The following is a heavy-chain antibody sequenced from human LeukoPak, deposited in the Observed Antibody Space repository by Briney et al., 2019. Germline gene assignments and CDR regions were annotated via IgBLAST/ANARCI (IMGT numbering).Heavy chain of an antibody. V-gene: IGHV1-46*01. CDR3: AKDQGLTAPPPYGLDV. J-gene: IGHJ6*02. Sequence: ASVKVSCKASGYSFSSYFMHWVRQAPGQGLEWLGIINPNDGSTTYAQKFQGRVTITADTSSSTVYMELSSLRSEETAVYYCAKDQGLTAPPPYGLDVWGQGTTVMVSS. CDR1: GYSFSSYF. D-gene: IGHD5-18*01. CDR2: INPNDGST.